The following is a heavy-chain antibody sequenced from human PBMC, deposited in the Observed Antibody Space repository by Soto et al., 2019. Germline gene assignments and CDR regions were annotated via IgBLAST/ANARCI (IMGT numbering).Heavy chain of an antibody. CDR2: IIPIFGTA. D-gene: IGHD2-2*02. Sequence: SVKVTCKASGGTFSSYAISWVRQAPGQGLEWMGGIIPIFGTANYAQKFQGRVTITADESTSTAYMELSSLRSEDTAVYYCARGSCSSTSCYTYYYYGMDVWGQGTTVTVSS. J-gene: IGHJ6*02. CDR1: GGTFSSYA. CDR3: ARGSCSSTSCYTYYYYGMDV. V-gene: IGHV1-69*13.